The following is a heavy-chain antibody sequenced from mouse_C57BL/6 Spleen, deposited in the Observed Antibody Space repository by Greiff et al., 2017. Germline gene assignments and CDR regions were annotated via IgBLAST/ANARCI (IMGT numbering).Heavy chain of an antibody. CDR3: ARRDDGYLFDY. Sequence: QVQLQQPGAELVRPGSSVKLSCKASGYTFTSYWMHWVKQRPIQGLEWIGNIDPSDSETHYNQKFKDKATLTVDKSSSTAYMQLSSLTSEDSAVYSCARRDDGYLFDYWGQGTTLTVSS. J-gene: IGHJ2*01. CDR1: GYTFTSYW. V-gene: IGHV1-52*01. CDR2: IDPSDSET. D-gene: IGHD2-3*01.